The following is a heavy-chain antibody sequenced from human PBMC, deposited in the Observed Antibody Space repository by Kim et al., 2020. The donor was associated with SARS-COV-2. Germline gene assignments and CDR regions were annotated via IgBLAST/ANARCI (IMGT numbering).Heavy chain of an antibody. J-gene: IGHJ4*02. CDR2: ICDYGGSE. V-gene: IGHV3-33*01. CDR1: GFTFSSYG. D-gene: IGHD3-3*01. CDR3: ARPHYDFWSGSLDY. Sequence: GGSLRLSCAASGFTFSSYGMPWVRQAPGKGLEWVSGICDYGGSEYYADSVKGRFTVSRDNSKNTLYLQMTSLRAEDTAVYYCARPHYDFWSGSLDYWGQGTLVTVSS.